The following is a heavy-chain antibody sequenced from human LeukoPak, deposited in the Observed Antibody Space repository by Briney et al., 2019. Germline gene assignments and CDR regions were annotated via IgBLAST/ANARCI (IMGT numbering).Heavy chain of an antibody. V-gene: IGHV3-30-3*01. CDR2: ISYDGSNK. Sequence: PGGSLRLSCAASGFTFSSYAMHWVRQAPGKGLEWVAVISYDGSNKYYADSVKGRFTISRDNSKNTLYLQMNSLRAEDTAVYYCARGQTPPDAFDIWGQGTMVTVSS. J-gene: IGHJ3*02. CDR3: ARGQTPPDAFDI. CDR1: GFTFSSYA.